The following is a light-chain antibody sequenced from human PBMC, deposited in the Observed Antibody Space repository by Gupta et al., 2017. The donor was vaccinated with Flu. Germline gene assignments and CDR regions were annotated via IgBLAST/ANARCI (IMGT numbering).Light chain of an antibody. V-gene: IGKV1-5*03. Sequence: PSTLSASVGDIVTITCRASQSIGRWLAWNQQKPGKAPTLLLYQASTVESGVPSRFSGSGSGTEFTLTISSLQPAAFATYSCRQEDSYFRTFGQGTKVEVE. CDR1: QSIGRW. CDR2: QAS. J-gene: IGKJ1*01. CDR3: RQEDSYFRT.